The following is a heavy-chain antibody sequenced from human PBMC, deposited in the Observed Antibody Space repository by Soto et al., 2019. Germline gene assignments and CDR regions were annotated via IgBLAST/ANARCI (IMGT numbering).Heavy chain of an antibody. CDR1: GGTSRSLD. Sequence: PSEMQPHPSTVAGGTSRSLDWNWIPQPPGKGLEWIGYTYYRGSTNDNPSLKSRVTLSVDTSKNQFSLKLLSLSAADAAVCYCVTHQDSLGQGTLDTGFS. J-gene: IGHJ4*02. CDR3: VTHQDS. V-gene: IGHV4-59*08. CDR2: TYYRGST.